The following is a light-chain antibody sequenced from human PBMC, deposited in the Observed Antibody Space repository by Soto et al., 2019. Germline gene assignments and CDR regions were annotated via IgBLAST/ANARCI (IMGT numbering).Light chain of an antibody. CDR2: AAS. CDR1: QTISTY. Sequence: DIQMTQSPSSLSASVGDRVTITCRASQTISTYLNWYQQKPGKAPKLLIYAASSLQSGVPSRFRGSASGTDFTLTISSLQPEDFVTYYCQQSYNTPYTFGQGTKLEIK. J-gene: IGKJ2*01. V-gene: IGKV1-39*01. CDR3: QQSYNTPYT.